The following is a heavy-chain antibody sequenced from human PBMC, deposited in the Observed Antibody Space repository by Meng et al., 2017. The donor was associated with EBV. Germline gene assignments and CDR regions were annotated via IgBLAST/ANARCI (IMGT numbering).Heavy chain of an antibody. D-gene: IGHD6-13*01. CDR1: RYTFTRYY. CDR2: INPNSGGT. Sequence: RCGAEVKKPRGGVEVDCKASRYTFTRYYMHWVRQAPGQGLEWIGRINPNSGGTNYAQKFQGRVTMTRDTSISTAYMELSRLRSDDTDVYYCAKGADLAAAGTFWFDPWGQGTLVTVSS. CDR3: AKGADLAAAGTFWFDP. V-gene: IGHV1-2*05. J-gene: IGHJ5*02.